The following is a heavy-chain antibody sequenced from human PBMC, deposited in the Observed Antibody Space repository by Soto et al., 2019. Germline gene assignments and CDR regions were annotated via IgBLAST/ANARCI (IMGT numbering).Heavy chain of an antibody. CDR1: GGTFISYA. Sequence: QVQLVQSGSEVKKPGSSVKFSCKSAGGTFISYAISWVRQAPGQGLEWMGGIIPIVGTANYAQKFQGRVTINADESTITAYMELSSLRSEDTAVYYCANGNWNDDGGLYAFYIWGQGTMVTVSS. D-gene: IGHD1-1*01. J-gene: IGHJ3*02. CDR3: ANGNWNDDGGLYAFYI. CDR2: IIPIVGTA. V-gene: IGHV1-69*01.